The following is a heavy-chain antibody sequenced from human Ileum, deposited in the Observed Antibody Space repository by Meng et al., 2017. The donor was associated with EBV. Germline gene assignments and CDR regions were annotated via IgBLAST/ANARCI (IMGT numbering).Heavy chain of an antibody. D-gene: IGHD4-17*01. CDR3: ARVGDYAYKD. J-gene: IGHJ1*01. Sequence: EVRVGESGGGLVQLGGSLVLFCAVSGLTFSSFWMHWVRQGPGKGLVWVSRINGDGTSTSYADSVKGRFTISRDNAKNTLYLQMNSLRAEDTAVYYCARVGDYAYKDWGQGTLVTVSS. CDR1: GLTFSSFW. CDR2: INGDGTST. V-gene: IGHV3-74*01.